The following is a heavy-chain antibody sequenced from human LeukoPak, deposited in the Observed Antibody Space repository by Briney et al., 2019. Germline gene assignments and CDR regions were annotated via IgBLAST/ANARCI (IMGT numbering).Heavy chain of an antibody. CDR1: GGSISSGGYY. J-gene: IGHJ3*02. D-gene: IGHD2-2*01. CDR2: IYHSGST. Sequence: SQTLSLTCTVPGGSISSGGYYWSRIRQPPGKGLEWIGYIYHSGSTYYNPSLKSRVTISVDMSKNQFSLKLSSVTAADTAVYYCARQVGLVPAAKSPAFDIWGQGTMVTVSS. CDR3: ARQVGLVPAAKSPAFDI. V-gene: IGHV4-30-2*01.